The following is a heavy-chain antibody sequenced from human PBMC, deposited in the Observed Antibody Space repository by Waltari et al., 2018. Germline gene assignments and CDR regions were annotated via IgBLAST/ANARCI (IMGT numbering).Heavy chain of an antibody. CDR1: GFTFSSYS. Sequence: EVQLVESGGGLVKPGGSLRPSCGASGFTFSSYSMNWVRQAPGKGLEWISAISSTGTYTHYADSVKGRFTISRDNAKNSLYLQMNSLRAEDTGVYWCATGGWGFYLDNWGQGTLVTFSS. D-gene: IGHD7-27*01. CDR2: ISSTGTYT. CDR3: ATGGWGFYLDN. J-gene: IGHJ4*02. V-gene: IGHV3-21*01.